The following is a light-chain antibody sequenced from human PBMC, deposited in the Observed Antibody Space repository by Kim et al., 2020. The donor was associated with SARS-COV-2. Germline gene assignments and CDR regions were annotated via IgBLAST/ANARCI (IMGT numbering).Light chain of an antibody. CDR3: QQCKSAPWT. CDR2: AAS. V-gene: IGKV1-27*01. J-gene: IGKJ1*01. Sequence: DIQMTQSPSSLSASVGDRVTITCRVSQGISNYLAWYQQKPGKVPKLLIYAASALQSGVPSRFSGSGSGTDFTLTITSLQPEDVAAYYCQQCKSAPWTFGQGTKVDIK. CDR1: QGISNY.